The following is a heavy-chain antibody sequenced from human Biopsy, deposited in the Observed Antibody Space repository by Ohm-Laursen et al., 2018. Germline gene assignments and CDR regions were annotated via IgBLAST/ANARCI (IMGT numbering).Heavy chain of an antibody. Sequence: SDTLSLTYAVSGYSISSGYYWGWIRQPPGKRLEWIGSIYHSGSTYYNPSLKSRVTISVDTSKNQFSLKLSSVTAADTAGYYCARGQALKSFDYWGQGTLVTVSS. V-gene: IGHV4-38-2*01. CDR2: IYHSGST. J-gene: IGHJ4*02. CDR3: ARGQALKSFDY. CDR1: GYSISSGYY.